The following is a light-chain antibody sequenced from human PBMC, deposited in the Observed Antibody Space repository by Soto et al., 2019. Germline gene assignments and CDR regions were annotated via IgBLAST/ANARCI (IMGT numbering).Light chain of an antibody. CDR2: DVS. CDR3: SSSTSSSTHVV. CDR1: SSDVGGYNY. J-gene: IGLJ2*01. V-gene: IGLV2-14*01. Sequence: QSALTQPASVSGSPGQSITISCTGTSSDVGGYNYVSWYQQHPGKAPKLMIYDVSNRPSGVSNRFSGSKSGNTASLTISGLHAEDEADYYCSSSTSSSTHVVFGGGTKLTVL.